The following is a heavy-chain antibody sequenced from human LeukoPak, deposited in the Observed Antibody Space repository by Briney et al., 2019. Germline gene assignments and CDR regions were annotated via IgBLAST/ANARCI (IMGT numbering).Heavy chain of an antibody. Sequence: NPSETLSLTCAVSGYSISSGYYWGWIRQPPGKGLEWIGSIYHSGSTYYNPSLKSRVTISVDTSKNQFSLTLSSVTAADTAVYYCARLERPYYFDYWGQGTLVTVSS. CDR3: ARLERPYYFDY. CDR1: GYSISSGYY. J-gene: IGHJ4*02. V-gene: IGHV4-38-2*01. D-gene: IGHD1-1*01. CDR2: IYHSGST.